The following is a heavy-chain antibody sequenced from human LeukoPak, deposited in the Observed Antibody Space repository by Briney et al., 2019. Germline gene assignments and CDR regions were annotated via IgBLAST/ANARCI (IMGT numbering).Heavy chain of an antibody. CDR3: ASTNSSGYYKGYYYYMDV. D-gene: IGHD3-22*01. CDR2: IYYSGST. V-gene: IGHV4-39*01. J-gene: IGHJ6*03. CDR1: GVSISGCSYY. Sequence: SESLSLSCAVSGVSISGCSYYWVRLGPPPGQGLVWVRSIYYSGSTYYNTSLKSRVTISVDTSKNQFSLKLSSVTAADTAVYYCASTNSSGYYKGYYYYMDVWGKGTTVTVSS.